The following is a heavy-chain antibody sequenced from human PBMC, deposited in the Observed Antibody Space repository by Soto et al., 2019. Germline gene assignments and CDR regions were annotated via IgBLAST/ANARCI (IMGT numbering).Heavy chain of an antibody. CDR3: ARDNVAGTAWFDP. V-gene: IGHV1-69*13. D-gene: IGHD6-19*01. CDR2: IIPIFGTA. Sequence: GASVKVSCKASGGTFSSYAISWVRQAPGQGLEWMGGIIPIFGTANYAQKFQGRVTITADESTRTAYMELSSLRSEDTAVYYCARDNVAGTAWFDPWGQGTLVTVS. J-gene: IGHJ5*02. CDR1: GGTFSSYA.